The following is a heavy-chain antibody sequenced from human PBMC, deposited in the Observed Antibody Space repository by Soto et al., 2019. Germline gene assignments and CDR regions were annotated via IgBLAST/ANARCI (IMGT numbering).Heavy chain of an antibody. D-gene: IGHD3-22*01. CDR1: GFTFSSYG. V-gene: IGHV3-30*03. Sequence: PGGSLRLSCAASGFTFSSYGMHWVRQAPGKGLEWVAVISYDGTNKYYADSVKGRFSISRDNSKNTLYLQMNSLRAEDTAVYYCARNDYYYDSSGYYYPFDYWGQGTLVTVSS. J-gene: IGHJ4*02. CDR2: ISYDGTNK. CDR3: ARNDYYYDSSGYYYPFDY.